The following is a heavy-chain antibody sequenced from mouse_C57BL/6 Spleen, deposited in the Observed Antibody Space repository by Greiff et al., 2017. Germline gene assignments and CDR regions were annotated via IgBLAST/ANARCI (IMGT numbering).Heavy chain of an antibody. CDR1: GYAFSSSW. V-gene: IGHV1-82*01. CDR2: IYPGDGDT. J-gene: IGHJ2*01. Sequence: VQLVESGPELVKPGASVKISCKASGYAFSSSWMNWVKQRPGKGLEWIGRIYPGDGDTNYNGKFKGKATLTADKSSSTAYMQLSSLTSEDSAVYFCASPDGYYFDYWGQGTTLTVSS. D-gene: IGHD2-3*01. CDR3: ASPDGYYFDY.